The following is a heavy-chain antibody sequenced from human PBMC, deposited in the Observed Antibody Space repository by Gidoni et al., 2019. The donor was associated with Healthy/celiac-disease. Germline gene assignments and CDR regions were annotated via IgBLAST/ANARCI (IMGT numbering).Heavy chain of an antibody. CDR2: ISGSGGST. J-gene: IGHJ4*02. Sequence: EVQLLESGGGLVQPGGSLRLSCAASGLTCSSYAMRWVRQAPVKGLEWVSVISGSGGSTYYADSVKGRFTISRDTSKNTLYLQMNSLRAEDTAVYYCAKLAYDSSGYYYVPFYYFDYWGQGTLVTVSS. CDR3: AKLAYDSSGYYYVPFYYFDY. CDR1: GLTCSSYA. D-gene: IGHD3-22*01. V-gene: IGHV3-23*01.